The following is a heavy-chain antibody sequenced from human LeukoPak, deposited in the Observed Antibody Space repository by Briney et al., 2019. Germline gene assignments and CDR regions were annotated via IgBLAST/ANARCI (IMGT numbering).Heavy chain of an antibody. D-gene: IGHD4-17*01. Sequence: GGSLRLSCAASGFTFSSYAMSWVRQAPGKGLEWVSAISGSGGSTYYADSVKGRFTISRDNSKNTLYLQMSSLRAEDTAVYYCAKGSWATDGDYDSAFAYWGQGTLVTVSS. CDR1: GFTFSSYA. J-gene: IGHJ4*02. V-gene: IGHV3-23*01. CDR3: AKGSWATDGDYDSAFAY. CDR2: ISGSGGST.